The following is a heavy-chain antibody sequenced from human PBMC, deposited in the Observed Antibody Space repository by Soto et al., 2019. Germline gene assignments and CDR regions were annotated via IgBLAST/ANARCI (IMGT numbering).Heavy chain of an antibody. Sequence: EVQLLESGGGMVQPGESLRLSCAASGFTFASYTMTWVRQAPGKGREWVSTINSGGDTTYYSDSVKGRFTISRDSPKNTLFLLMTSLSAEDTAVYYCAKSGGPPASLDVYFDYWGQGTLVTVSS. D-gene: IGHD2-2*01. CDR2: INSGGDTT. V-gene: IGHV3-23*01. J-gene: IGHJ4*02. CDR3: AKSGGPPASLDVYFDY. CDR1: GFTFASYT.